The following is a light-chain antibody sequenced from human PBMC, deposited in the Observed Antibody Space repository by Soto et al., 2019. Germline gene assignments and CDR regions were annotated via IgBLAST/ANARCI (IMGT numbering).Light chain of an antibody. J-gene: IGKJ4*01. Sequence: EIVLTQSPATLSLSPGERATLSCRASQSVSSYLAWYQQKPGQAPRLLIYDASNRATGIPARFSGSGSGTDFTLTISSLKPEDFAVYYCQQRSNWPPWLTFGGGTKVEIK. CDR2: DAS. V-gene: IGKV3-11*01. CDR3: QQRSNWPPWLT. CDR1: QSVSSY.